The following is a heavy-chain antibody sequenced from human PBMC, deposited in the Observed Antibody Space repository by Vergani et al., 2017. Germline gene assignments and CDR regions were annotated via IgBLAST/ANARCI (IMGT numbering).Heavy chain of an antibody. CDR3: ARDLRYSGYDDLDY. CDR1: DGTFSSYT. CDR2: IIPILGIA. D-gene: IGHD5-12*01. J-gene: IGHJ4*02. Sequence: QVQLVQSGAEVKNPGSSVKVSCKASDGTFSSYTISWVRQAPGQGLEWMGRIIPILGIANYAQKFQGRVMITADKSTSTAYMELSSLRSEDTAVYYCARDLRYSGYDDLDYWGQGTLVTGSS. V-gene: IGHV1-69*08.